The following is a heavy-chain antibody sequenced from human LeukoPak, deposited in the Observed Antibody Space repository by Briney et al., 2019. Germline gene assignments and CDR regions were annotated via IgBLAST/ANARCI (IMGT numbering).Heavy chain of an antibody. D-gene: IGHD3-22*01. V-gene: IGHV1-46*01. CDR1: GHTFTSYY. Sequence: GASVKVSCKASGHTFTSYYMHWVRQAPGQGLEWMGIINPSGGSTSYAQKFQGRVTMTRDTSTSTVYMELSSLRSEDTAVYYCARGYDSSGYYYRAPFDIWGQGTMVTVSS. CDR3: ARGYDSSGYYYRAPFDI. J-gene: IGHJ3*02. CDR2: INPSGGST.